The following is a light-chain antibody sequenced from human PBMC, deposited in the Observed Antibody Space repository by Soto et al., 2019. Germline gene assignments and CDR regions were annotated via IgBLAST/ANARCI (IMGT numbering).Light chain of an antibody. CDR3: QEYGRLLLT. Sequence: EFELTQSPGTLSLSPGERATLSCRASQSIITLAWYKQKPGRAPRLLIFGVSRRATGIPDRFSGSGSGTDFTLTINRLEPEDFAVYYCQEYGRLLLTFGGGTKVDIK. V-gene: IGKV3-20*01. CDR1: QSIIT. J-gene: IGKJ4*01. CDR2: GVS.